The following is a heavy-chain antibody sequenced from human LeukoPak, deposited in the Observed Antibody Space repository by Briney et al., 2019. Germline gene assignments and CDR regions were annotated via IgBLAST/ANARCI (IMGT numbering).Heavy chain of an antibody. J-gene: IGHJ5*02. V-gene: IGHV3-23*01. Sequence: GSLRLSCAASGFTFSSYAMSWVRQAPGKGLEWVSAISGSGGSTYYADSVKGRFTISRDNSKSTLYLQMNSLRAEDTAVYYCAKEQLWLRWFDPWGQGTLVTVSS. CDR1: GFTFSSYA. D-gene: IGHD5-18*01. CDR3: AKEQLWLRWFDP. CDR2: ISGSGGST.